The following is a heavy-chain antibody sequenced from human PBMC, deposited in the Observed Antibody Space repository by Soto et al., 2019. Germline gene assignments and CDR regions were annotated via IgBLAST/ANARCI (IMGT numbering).Heavy chain of an antibody. V-gene: IGHV3-30*18. J-gene: IGHJ4*02. CDR1: GFTFSNYG. CDR2: ISYDGSSK. Sequence: QVQLMESGGGVVQPGRSLRLSCAASGFTFSNYGMHWVRQAPGKGLEWVAVISYDGSSKYYADSVKGRFTISRDNSKNTLYLHMNSLRAEDTAVYYCAKDHSVGSSGYYTLFDYWGQGTLVTVSS. D-gene: IGHD3-22*01. CDR3: AKDHSVGSSGYYTLFDY.